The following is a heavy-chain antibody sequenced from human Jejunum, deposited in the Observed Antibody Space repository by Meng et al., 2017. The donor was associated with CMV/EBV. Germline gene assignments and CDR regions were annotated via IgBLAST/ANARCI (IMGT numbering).Heavy chain of an antibody. Sequence: VQLQASGPGLGTPSGTLPLTRTVSGDPISSDIWWSWVRQPPGKGLEWIGEVYHRGDTNYNPSLKSRVDISVDKSKNQFYLSLFSVTAADTAVYYCGRDQGRELINHWGQGTLVTVSS. CDR3: GRDQGRELINH. CDR1: GDPISSDIW. V-gene: IGHV4-4*02. CDR2: VYHRGDT. J-gene: IGHJ4*02. D-gene: IGHD1-7*01.